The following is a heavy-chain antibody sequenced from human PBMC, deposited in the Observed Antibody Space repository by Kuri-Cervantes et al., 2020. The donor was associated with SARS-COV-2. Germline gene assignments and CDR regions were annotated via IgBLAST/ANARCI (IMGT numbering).Heavy chain of an antibody. V-gene: IGHV3-15*01. CDR2: FKSKTAGETI. J-gene: IGHJ4*02. Sequence: GESLKISCVVSGLTFSDAWMSWVRQTPGKGLEWIGRFKSKTAGETIVYAAPVQGRFTISRDDSRNTLYLQMNSLKTEDTAVYYCATGSTSGWYRRDFDFWGPGTLVTVSS. CDR1: GLTFSDAW. CDR3: ATGSTSGWYRRDFDF. D-gene: IGHD6-19*01.